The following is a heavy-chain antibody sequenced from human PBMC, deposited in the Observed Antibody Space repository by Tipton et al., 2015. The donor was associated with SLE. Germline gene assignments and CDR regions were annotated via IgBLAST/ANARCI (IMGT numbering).Heavy chain of an antibody. CDR1: GGSISTFY. Sequence: TLSLTCTVSGGSISTFYWTWIRQPPGKGLEWIGYIFYSDNTNYNPSLKSRVTISVDTSKNQFSLELNSVTAADTAVYYCARGYTPEGFELGGPGTMVTASS. CDR3: ARGYTPEGFEL. D-gene: IGHD3-9*01. J-gene: IGHJ3*01. V-gene: IGHV4-59*01. CDR2: IFYSDNT.